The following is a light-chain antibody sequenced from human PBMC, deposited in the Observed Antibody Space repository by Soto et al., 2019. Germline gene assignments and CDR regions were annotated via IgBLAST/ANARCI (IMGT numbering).Light chain of an antibody. Sequence: ETVLTQSPVTLSLSPGERATLSCRASQSVSTSLAWYQQKPGQAPRLLIYDASDRPPGVPARFSGSGSGTDFTLTISRLEPEDFAVYYCQQYGSSNTFGQGTKLEIK. CDR1: QSVSTS. CDR2: DAS. V-gene: IGKV3-11*01. CDR3: QQYGSSNT. J-gene: IGKJ2*01.